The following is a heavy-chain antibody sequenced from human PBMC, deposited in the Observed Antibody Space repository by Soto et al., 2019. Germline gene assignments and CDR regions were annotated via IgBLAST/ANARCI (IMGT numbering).Heavy chain of an antibody. Sequence: QVQLVQSGAEVKKPGASVKVSCKASGYTFTNYGINWVRQAPGQGLEWMGWINVYNGNTNYAQSLQGRVTMTTDTSTNPAYMDLRSLRSADTALYYCARDPLIVAVSSDYGMDVWGQGTTVTVSS. CDR3: ARDPLIVAVSSDYGMDV. CDR2: INVYNGNT. J-gene: IGHJ6*02. CDR1: GYTFTNYG. V-gene: IGHV1-18*01. D-gene: IGHD2-21*01.